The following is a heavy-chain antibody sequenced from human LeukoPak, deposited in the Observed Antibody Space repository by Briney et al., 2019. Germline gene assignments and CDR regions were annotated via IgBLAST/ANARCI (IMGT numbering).Heavy chain of an antibody. V-gene: IGHV3-48*03. D-gene: IGHD2-15*01. CDR1: GFIFSDYE. CDR3: VREGKEKGGHGGQFDY. Sequence: GGSLRLSCAASGFIFSDYEMNWVRQAPGKGLEWVSYILGSSSAIHYADSVKGRFTMSRDNAQNSLYLQMNSLRVEDTALYYCVREGKEKGGHGGQFDYWGQGIMVTVSS. CDR2: ILGSSSAI. J-gene: IGHJ4*02.